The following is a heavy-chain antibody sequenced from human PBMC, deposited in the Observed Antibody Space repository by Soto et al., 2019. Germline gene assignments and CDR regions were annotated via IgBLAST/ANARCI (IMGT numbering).Heavy chain of an antibody. Sequence: EVQLVESGGGLVQPGGSLRLSCAASGFTFSSYWVTWVRQTPGKGLEWVANIKQDGSEKYYVDSVKGRFTISRDNAKNSLYLEMNSLRAEDTAMYFCARGTYYFDYWGQGTLVTVSS. J-gene: IGHJ4*02. V-gene: IGHV3-7*04. CDR1: GFTFSSYW. CDR3: ARGTYYFDY. CDR2: IKQDGSEK.